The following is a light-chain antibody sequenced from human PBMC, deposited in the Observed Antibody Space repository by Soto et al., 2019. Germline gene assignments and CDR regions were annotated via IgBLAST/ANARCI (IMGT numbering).Light chain of an antibody. CDR2: ANN. CDR3: AAWDDSLNGYV. V-gene: IGLV1-44*01. CDR1: SSNIGSNT. J-gene: IGLJ1*01. Sequence: SVLTQPPSASGTPGQRVTISCSGSSSNIGSNTVNWCQQLPGTAPKLLIHANNQRPSGVPDRFSGSKSGTSASLAISWLQSEEADYYCAAWDDSLNGYVFGTGTKLTVL.